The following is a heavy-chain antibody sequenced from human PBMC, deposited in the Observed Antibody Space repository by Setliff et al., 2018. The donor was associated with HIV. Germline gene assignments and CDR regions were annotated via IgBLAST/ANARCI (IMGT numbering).Heavy chain of an antibody. V-gene: IGHV1-18*01. J-gene: IGHJ6*04. D-gene: IGHD3-10*01. CDR1: GYNLNSYG. CDR3: ARTRDHLWFGELFPPGWMDV. Sequence: ASVKVSCKASGYNLNSYGISWVRQAPGRGLEWMGWISTYNGNTNYAQKLQGRVTMTTDTSTSTAYMELRSLRSDDTAVYYCARTRDHLWFGELFPPGWMDVWGKGTTVTVSS. CDR2: ISTYNGNT.